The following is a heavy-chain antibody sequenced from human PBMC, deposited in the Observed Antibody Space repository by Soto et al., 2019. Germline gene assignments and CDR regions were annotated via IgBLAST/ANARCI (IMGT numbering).Heavy chain of an antibody. CDR3: ARHTQLPRAHYYDGMDV. J-gene: IGHJ6*02. CDR2: IYYSGST. D-gene: IGHD1-26*01. CDR1: GGSISSYY. Sequence: QVQLQESGPGLVKPSETLSLTCTVSGGSISSYYWSWIRQPPGKGLEWIGYIYYSGSTNHNPSLKSRVTISVDTSKNQFSLKLSSVTAADTAVYYCARHTQLPRAHYYDGMDVWGQGTTVTVSS. V-gene: IGHV4-59*08.